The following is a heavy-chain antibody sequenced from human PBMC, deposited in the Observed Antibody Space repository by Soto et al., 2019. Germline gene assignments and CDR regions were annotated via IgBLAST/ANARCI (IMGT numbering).Heavy chain of an antibody. CDR1: GFTFGLYW. V-gene: IGHV3-7*01. Sequence: GGSLRLSCAASGFTFGLYWRGWVRQAPGKGLEWVANLKRDGSEKYFLESVKGRFTMSRDNAKNSFYVHMNNLRAEETAVYFCVRMGHWGKVTDLWGQGTSFTGSS. D-gene: IGHD7-27*01. CDR2: LKRDGSEK. J-gene: IGHJ4*02. CDR3: VRMGHWGKVTDL.